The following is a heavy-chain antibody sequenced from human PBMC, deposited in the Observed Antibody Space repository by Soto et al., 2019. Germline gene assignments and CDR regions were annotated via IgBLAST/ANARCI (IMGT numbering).Heavy chain of an antibody. V-gene: IGHV1-2*02. D-gene: IGHD1-26*01. Sequence: ASVKVSCKASGYTFTGHYIHWVRQAPEQGPEWMGEIGPESGATRYAEKFQGRVTMTLDTSITTVYMELKNLSPDDTAVYYCGRGRSGQIVVFYWGQGAPVTVSS. CDR1: GYTFTGHY. J-gene: IGHJ4*02. CDR2: IGPESGAT. CDR3: GRGRSGQIVVFY.